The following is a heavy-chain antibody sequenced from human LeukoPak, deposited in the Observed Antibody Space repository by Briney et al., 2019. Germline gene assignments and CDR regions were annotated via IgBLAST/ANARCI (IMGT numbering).Heavy chain of an antibody. J-gene: IGHJ3*02. Sequence: GGSLRLSCAASGFTFSSYGMHWVRQAPGKGLEWVAVIWYDGSNKYYADSVKGRFTISRDNSKNTLYLQMNSLRAEDTAVYYCANIAAAGADAFDIWGQGTMVTVSS. D-gene: IGHD6-13*01. V-gene: IGHV3-33*06. CDR3: ANIAAAGADAFDI. CDR2: IWYDGSNK. CDR1: GFTFSSYG.